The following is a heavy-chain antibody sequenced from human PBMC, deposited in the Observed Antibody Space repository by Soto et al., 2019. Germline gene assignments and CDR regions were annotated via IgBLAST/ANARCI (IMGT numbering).Heavy chain of an antibody. Sequence: GASVKVSCKASGYSFTNNYVSWVRQATGQGLEWMGWVNPGSGDTGYAQKFQGRVTMTRDISIATAYMELSSLRSDDTAIYYCARMETFGSLNWFDPWGQGTLVTVSS. CDR1: GYSFTNNY. CDR2: VNPGSGDT. CDR3: ARMETFGSLNWFDP. V-gene: IGHV1-8*01. D-gene: IGHD3-16*01. J-gene: IGHJ5*02.